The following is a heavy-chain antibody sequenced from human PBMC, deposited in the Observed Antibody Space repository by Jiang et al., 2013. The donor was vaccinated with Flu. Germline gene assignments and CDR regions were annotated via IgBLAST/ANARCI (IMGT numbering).Heavy chain of an antibody. Sequence: SGAEVKKPGASVTVSCTASGGRISTYAISWVRQAPGQGLEWVGGIIPIFETTSYAQKFQGRVTINADKSTDTVYLELSGLRSDDTAVFYCARNSPPLAFISWRSGGFILYFGMDVWGEGTTVTVSS. CDR2: IIPIFETT. V-gene: IGHV1-69*06. CDR1: GGRISTYA. J-gene: IGHJ6*04. CDR3: ARNSPPLAFISWRSGGFILYFGMDV. D-gene: IGHD6-13*01.